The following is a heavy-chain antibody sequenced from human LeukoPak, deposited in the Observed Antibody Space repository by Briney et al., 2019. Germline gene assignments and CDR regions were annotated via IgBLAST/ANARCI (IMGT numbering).Heavy chain of an antibody. Sequence: TSETLSLTCTVSGGSISSYYWSWIRQPAGKGLEWIGRIYTSGSTNYNPSLKSRVTMSVDTSKNQFSLKLSSVTAADTAMYYSAREAGNTQYFDYWGQGTLVTVSS. V-gene: IGHV4-4*07. CDR1: GGSISSYY. D-gene: IGHD1-1*01. CDR3: AREAGNTQYFDY. CDR2: IYTSGST. J-gene: IGHJ4*02.